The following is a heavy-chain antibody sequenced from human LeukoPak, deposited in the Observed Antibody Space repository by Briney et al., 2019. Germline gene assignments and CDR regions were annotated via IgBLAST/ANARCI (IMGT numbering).Heavy chain of an antibody. D-gene: IGHD2-2*01. CDR2: ISYDGSNK. V-gene: IGHV3-30*04. Sequence: GGSLRLSCAASGFTFSNYAMRWVRQAPGKGLEWVALISYDGSNKYYADSVKGRFTISRDNSKNTLDLQMNSLRAQDTAAYFCARGRSLGYCSSTNCYAHSGVWGQGTLVTVSS. CDR3: ARGRSLGYCSSTNCYAHSGV. J-gene: IGHJ1*01. CDR1: GFTFSNYA.